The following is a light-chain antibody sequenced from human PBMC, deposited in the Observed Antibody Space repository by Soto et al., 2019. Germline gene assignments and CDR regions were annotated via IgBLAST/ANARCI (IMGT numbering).Light chain of an antibody. Sequence: DIQMTQSPSTLSASVGDRVTITCRASQSISSWLAWYQQKPGKAPRLLINDASYLERGVPSRFSGSGSGTEFTLAISDQQPDDLATYYCQQYNNFWTFGPGTKVEI. CDR2: DAS. CDR3: QQYNNFWT. J-gene: IGKJ1*01. CDR1: QSISSW. V-gene: IGKV1-5*01.